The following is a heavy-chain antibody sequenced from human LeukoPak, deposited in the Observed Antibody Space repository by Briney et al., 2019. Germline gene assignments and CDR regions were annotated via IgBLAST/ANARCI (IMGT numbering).Heavy chain of an antibody. CDR2: IYYSGST. CDR1: GGSINNYY. V-gene: IGHV4-59*12. D-gene: IGHD6-13*01. Sequence: SETLSLTCTVSGGSINNYYWSWIRQPPGKGLEWIGYIYYSGSTNYNPSLKSRVTISVDTSKNQFSLKLTSVTAADTAVYYCTRGNYNSWVDYWGQGILVSVSS. J-gene: IGHJ4*02. CDR3: TRGNYNSWVDY.